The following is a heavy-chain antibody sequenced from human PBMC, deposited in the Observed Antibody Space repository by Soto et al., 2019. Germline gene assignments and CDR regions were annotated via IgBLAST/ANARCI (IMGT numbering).Heavy chain of an antibody. D-gene: IGHD6-13*01. CDR3: AISPGSSSWAYYYYYGVDV. J-gene: IGHJ6*02. CDR1: GFTFSDHW. CDR2: IKQDGSEK. V-gene: IGHV3-7*01. Sequence: EGQLVESGGGLVQPGGSLRLSCAASGFTFSDHWMSWVRQAPGKGLEWVANIKQDGSEKYYVKSVKGRFTVSRDNARNSLLLQMNSLRAEDAAVDYCAISPGSSSWAYYYYYGVDVWGQGTTVTVSS.